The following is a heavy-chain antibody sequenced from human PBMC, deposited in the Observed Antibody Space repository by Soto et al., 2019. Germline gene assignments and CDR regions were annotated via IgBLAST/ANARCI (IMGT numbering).Heavy chain of an antibody. D-gene: IGHD6-13*01. CDR1: GGSFGGYY. J-gene: IGHJ4*02. CDR3: ASREVGAASQKIDY. V-gene: IGHV4-34*01. Sequence: SETLSLTCTVYGGSFGGYYWSWVRQSPGKGLGWIGEINHSGRTNYNPSLKSRVTISVDTSKNQFSLKVSSVTAADTVVYYCASREVGAASQKIDYWGQGTPVTVSS. CDR2: INHSGRT.